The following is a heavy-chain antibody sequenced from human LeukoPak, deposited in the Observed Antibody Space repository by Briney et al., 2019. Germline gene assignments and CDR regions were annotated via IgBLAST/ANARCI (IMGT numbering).Heavy chain of an antibody. J-gene: IGHJ5*02. V-gene: IGHV1-46*01. CDR2: INPSGGST. CDR3: AKGDSAAPKDP. CDR1: GYTFTSYY. Sequence: GASVKVSCKASGYTFTSYYMRWVRQAPGRGLEWMGIINPSGGSTSYAQKFQGRVTMTRDTSTSTVYMELSSLRSEDTAVYYCAKGDSAAPKDPWGQGTPVTVSS. D-gene: IGHD6-13*01.